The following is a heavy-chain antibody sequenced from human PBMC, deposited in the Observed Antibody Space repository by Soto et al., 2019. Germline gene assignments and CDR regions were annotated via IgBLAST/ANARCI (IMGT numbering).Heavy chain of an antibody. CDR2: IFSNDEK. Sequence: QVTLKESGPVLVKPTETLTLTCTVSGISLTNARVGVSWIRQPPGKALEWLAHIFSNDEKSYSASLKTRLTISKAMSKSQVVLTMTNVDPVDTATYYCARNPNDSAGPHYFYGFDVWGQGTTVTVSS. D-gene: IGHD2-15*01. J-gene: IGHJ6*02. CDR1: GISLTNARVG. CDR3: ARNPNDSAGPHYFYGFDV. V-gene: IGHV2-26*01.